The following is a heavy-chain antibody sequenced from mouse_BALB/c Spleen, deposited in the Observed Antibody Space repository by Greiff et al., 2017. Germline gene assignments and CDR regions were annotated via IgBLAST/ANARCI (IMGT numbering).Heavy chain of an antibody. CDR1: GFSLTSYG. V-gene: IGHV2-9*02. Sequence: VQVVESGPGLVAPSQSLSITCTVSGFSLTSYGVHWVRQPPGKGLEWLGVIWAGGSTNYNSALMSRLSISKDNSKSQVFLKMNSLQTDDTAMYYCARDRGYVFDYWGQGTTLTVSS. J-gene: IGHJ2*01. D-gene: IGHD2-10*02. CDR2: IWAGGST. CDR3: ARDRGYVFDY.